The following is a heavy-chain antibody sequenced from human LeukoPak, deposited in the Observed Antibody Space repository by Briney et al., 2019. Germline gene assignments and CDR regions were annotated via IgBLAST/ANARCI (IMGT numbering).Heavy chain of an antibody. CDR3: ARVGEDIVVVPAALNWIDP. J-gene: IGHJ5*02. CDR2: ISSSSSTI. Sequence: PGGSLRLSCAASGFTFSSYSMNWVRQAPGKGLEWVSYISSSSSTIYYAVSVKGRFTISRDNAKNSLYLQMNSLRAEDTAVYYCARVGEDIVVVPAALNWIDPWGQGTLVTVSS. CDR1: GFTFSSYS. D-gene: IGHD2-2*01. V-gene: IGHV3-48*01.